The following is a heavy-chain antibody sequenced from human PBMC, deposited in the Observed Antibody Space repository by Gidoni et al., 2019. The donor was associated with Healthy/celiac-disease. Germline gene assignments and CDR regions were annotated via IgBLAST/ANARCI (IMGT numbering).Heavy chain of an antibody. CDR2: ISSSGSTI. V-gene: IGHV3-11*01. CDR3: ARDSYLGGGHY. CDR1: GFTFSVYY. J-gene: IGHJ4*02. Sequence: VQLVASGGGLVKPGGSLRSSCEASGFTFSVYYMSGLRQAPGKGLGWVSYISSSGSTIYYADSVKGRFTISRDNAKNSLYLRMNSLRAEDTAVYYCARDSYLGGGHYWGQGTLVTVSS. D-gene: IGHD3-10*01.